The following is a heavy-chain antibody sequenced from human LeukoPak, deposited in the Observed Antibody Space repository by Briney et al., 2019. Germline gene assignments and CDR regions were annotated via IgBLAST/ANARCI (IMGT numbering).Heavy chain of an antibody. CDR3: AYRAREDDSPFDY. CDR1: GYTLTELS. V-gene: IGHV1-24*01. Sequence: GASVKVSCKVSGYTLTELSMHWVRQAPGKGLEWMGGFDPEDGETIYAQKFQGRVTMTEDTSTDTAYMELRSLRSEDTAVYYCAYRAREDDSPFDYWGQGTLVTVSS. CDR2: FDPEDGET. D-gene: IGHD3-22*01. J-gene: IGHJ4*02.